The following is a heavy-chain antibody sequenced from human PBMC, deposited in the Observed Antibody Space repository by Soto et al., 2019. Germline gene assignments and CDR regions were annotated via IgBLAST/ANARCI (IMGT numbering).Heavy chain of an antibody. CDR2: ISYDGSNK. CDR1: GFTFSSYA. Sequence: PGGSLRLSCAASGFTFSSYAMHWVRQAPGKGLEWVAVISYDGSNKYYADSVKGRFTISRDNSKNTLYLQMNSLRAEDTAVYYCARDAELLSVGNSGAFDIWGQGTMVTVSS. D-gene: IGHD1-7*01. J-gene: IGHJ3*02. V-gene: IGHV3-30-3*01. CDR3: ARDAELLSVGNSGAFDI.